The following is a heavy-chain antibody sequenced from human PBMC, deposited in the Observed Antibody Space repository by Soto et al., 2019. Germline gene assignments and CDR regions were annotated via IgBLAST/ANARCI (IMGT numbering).Heavy chain of an antibody. CDR1: GYSISSGYY. J-gene: IGHJ6*02. D-gene: IGHD3-3*01. Sequence: SETLSLTCAVSGYSISSGYYWGCIRRPPGKGLEWIGSIYHSGSTYYNPSLKSRVTISVDTSKNQFSLKLSSVTAADTAVYYCARDPIEYYDFGYVWGQGTTVTVSS. CDR3: ARDPIEYYDFGYV. V-gene: IGHV4-38-2*02. CDR2: IYHSGST.